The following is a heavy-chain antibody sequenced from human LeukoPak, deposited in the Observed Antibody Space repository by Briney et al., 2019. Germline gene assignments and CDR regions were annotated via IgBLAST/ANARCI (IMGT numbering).Heavy chain of an antibody. CDR2: IWYDGSNK. J-gene: IGHJ4*02. D-gene: IGHD6-13*01. CDR3: AKDRWVGSSWYGVFDY. V-gene: IGHV3-33*06. CDR1: GFTFSSYG. Sequence: GGSLRLSCAASGFTFSSYGMHWVRQAPGKGLEWVAVIWYDGSNKYYADSVKGRFTISRDNCKNTLYLQMNSLRAEDTAVYYCAKDRWVGSSWYGVFDYWGQGTLVTVSS.